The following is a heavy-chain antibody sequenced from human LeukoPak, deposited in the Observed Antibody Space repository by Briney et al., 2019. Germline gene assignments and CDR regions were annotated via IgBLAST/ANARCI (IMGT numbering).Heavy chain of an antibody. CDR3: AKCGGGSCYSNYFDY. Sequence: GSLRLSCAASGFTFSSYAMSWVRQAPGKGLEWVSVISGSGGSTYYADSVKGRFTISRDNSKNTLYLQMNSLRAEDTAVYYCAKCGGGSCYSNYFDYWGQGTLVTVSS. J-gene: IGHJ4*02. V-gene: IGHV3-23*01. CDR1: GFTFSSYA. CDR2: ISGSGGST. D-gene: IGHD2-15*01.